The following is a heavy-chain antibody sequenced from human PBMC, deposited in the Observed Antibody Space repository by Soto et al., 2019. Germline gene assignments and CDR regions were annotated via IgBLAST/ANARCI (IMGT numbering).Heavy chain of an antibody. Sequence: GGSLRLSCAASGFTFNNYAMSWVRQAPGKGLEWVSAISGSGGSTYYADSVKGRFTISRDNSKNTLYLQMNSLRAEDTAVYYCAKDQAYGSSWYAYWGQGTLVTVSS. CDR2: ISGSGGST. D-gene: IGHD6-13*01. CDR1: GFTFNNYA. V-gene: IGHV3-23*01. CDR3: AKDQAYGSSWYAY. J-gene: IGHJ4*02.